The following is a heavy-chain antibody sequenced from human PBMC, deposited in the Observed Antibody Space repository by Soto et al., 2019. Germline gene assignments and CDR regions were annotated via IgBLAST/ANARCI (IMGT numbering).Heavy chain of an antibody. CDR1: GYSFTSYW. V-gene: IGHV5-51*01. CDR3: ARAGYCSGGSCYYYYYYGMGV. Sequence: GESLKISCKGSGYSFTSYWIGWVRQVPGKGLEWMGIIYPGDSDTRYSPSFQGQVTISADKSISTAYLQWSSLKASDTAMYYCARAGYCSGGSCYYYYYYGMGVWGQGTTVTVS. CDR2: IYPGDSDT. D-gene: IGHD2-15*01. J-gene: IGHJ6*02.